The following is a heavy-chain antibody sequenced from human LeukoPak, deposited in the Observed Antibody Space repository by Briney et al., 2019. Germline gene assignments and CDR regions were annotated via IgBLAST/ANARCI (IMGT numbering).Heavy chain of an antibody. V-gene: IGHV3-66*01. Sequence: GGSLSLSCAASGFTVSSNYMSWVRQAPGKGLEWVSVIYSGGSTYYADSVKGRFTISRDNSKNTLYLQMNSLRAEDTAVYYCARGGQWLVLEGDDAFDIWGQGTVVTVSS. D-gene: IGHD6-19*01. CDR1: GFTVSSNY. CDR3: ARGGQWLVLEGDDAFDI. CDR2: IYSGGST. J-gene: IGHJ3*02.